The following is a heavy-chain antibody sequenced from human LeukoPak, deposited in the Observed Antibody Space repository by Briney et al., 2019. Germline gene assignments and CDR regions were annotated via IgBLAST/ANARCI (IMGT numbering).Heavy chain of an antibody. CDR2: IYRGGNS. Sequence: GGSLRLSCAASGFTVSSNYMSWVRQVPGKGLEWVSVIYRGGNSDYADSVKGRFTISRDNSKNTLYLQMNSLTGEDTAVYYCAGGAGDWNAFAFWGQGTMVTVSS. CDR1: GFTVSSNY. J-gene: IGHJ3*01. V-gene: IGHV3-66*01. D-gene: IGHD2-21*02. CDR3: AGGAGDWNAFAF.